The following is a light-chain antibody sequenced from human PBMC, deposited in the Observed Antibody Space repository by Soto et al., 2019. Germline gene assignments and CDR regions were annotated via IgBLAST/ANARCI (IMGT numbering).Light chain of an antibody. Sequence: IVLTHSPGTLSLSPGERATLSCRASQSVNSNYLAWYQQKRGQAPRLLIYGASSRATGIPDRFSGSGSGTDFTLTISRLEPEDFAVYYCQESPRTFGQGTKVDIK. CDR2: GAS. CDR1: QSVNSNY. V-gene: IGKV3-20*01. J-gene: IGKJ1*01. CDR3: QESPRT.